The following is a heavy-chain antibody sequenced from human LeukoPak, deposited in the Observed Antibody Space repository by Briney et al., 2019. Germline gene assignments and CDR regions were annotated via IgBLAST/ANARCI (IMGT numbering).Heavy chain of an antibody. V-gene: IGHV1-18*01. CDR1: GYTFTSYG. CDR2: ISAYNGNT. J-gene: IGHJ4*02. CDR3: ARSTPGYFDWFLSDY. Sequence: GASVKVSCKASGYTFTSYGISWVRQAPGQGLEWMGWISAYNGNTNYAQKLQGRVTMTTDTSTSTAYMELRSLRSDDTAVYYCARSTPGYFDWFLSDYWGQGTLVTVSS. D-gene: IGHD3-9*01.